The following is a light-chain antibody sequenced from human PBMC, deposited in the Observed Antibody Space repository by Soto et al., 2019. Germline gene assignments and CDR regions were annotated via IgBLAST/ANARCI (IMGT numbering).Light chain of an antibody. J-gene: IGKJ4*01. V-gene: IGKV1D-13*01. CDR1: QGISSA. Sequence: AIQLTQSPSSLSASVGDRVTITCRASQGISSALAWYQQKPGKAPNLLIYDVSSLESGVPSRFSGSGSWTDFTLTISSLQPEDFATYFCQQFNNYPLTFGGGTKVDIK. CDR3: QQFNNYPLT. CDR2: DVS.